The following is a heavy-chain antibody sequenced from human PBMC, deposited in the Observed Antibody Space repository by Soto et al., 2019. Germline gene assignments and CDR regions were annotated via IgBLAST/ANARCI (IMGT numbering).Heavy chain of an antibody. D-gene: IGHD3-22*01. J-gene: IGHJ6*02. CDR1: GFIFSDYS. V-gene: IGHV3-48*02. Sequence: GGSLRLSCTPSGFIFSDYSMNWVRQAPGKGLECISYITTTSSTMYYADSVKGRFTISRDNAKNSLYLQMNSLRDEDTAVYYCARDSSGRQYYGMDVWGQGTTVTVYS. CDR3: ARDSSGRQYYGMDV. CDR2: ITTTSSTM.